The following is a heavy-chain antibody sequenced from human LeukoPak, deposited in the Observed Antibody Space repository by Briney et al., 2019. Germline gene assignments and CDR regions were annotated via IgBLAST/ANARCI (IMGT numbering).Heavy chain of an antibody. V-gene: IGHV4-59*08. Sequence: PSETLSLTCTVSGGSISSYYWSWIRQPPGKGLEWIGYIYYSGSTNYNPSLKSRVTISVDTSKNQFSLKLSSVTAADTAVYYCARLDYYGSGSLYYFDYWGQGTLVTVSS. D-gene: IGHD3-10*01. CDR1: GGSISSYY. J-gene: IGHJ4*02. CDR2: IYYSGST. CDR3: ARLDYYGSGSLYYFDY.